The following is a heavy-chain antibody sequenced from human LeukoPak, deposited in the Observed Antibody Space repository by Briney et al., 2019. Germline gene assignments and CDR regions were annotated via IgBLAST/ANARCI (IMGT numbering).Heavy chain of an antibody. J-gene: IGHJ3*02. CDR1: GFTFSSYA. D-gene: IGHD3-22*01. CDR2: ISGSGGST. CDR3: AKDSSSSGYRGAFDI. Sequence: GGSLRLSCAASGFTFSSYAMSWVRQAPGKGLEWVSAISGSGGSTYYADSVKGRFTISRVNSKNTLYLQMNSLRAEDTAVYYCAKDSSSSGYRGAFDIWGQGTMVTVSS. V-gene: IGHV3-23*01.